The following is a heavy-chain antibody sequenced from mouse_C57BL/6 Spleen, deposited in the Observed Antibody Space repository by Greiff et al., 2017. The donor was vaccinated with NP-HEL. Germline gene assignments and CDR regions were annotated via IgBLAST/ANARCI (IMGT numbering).Heavy chain of an antibody. D-gene: IGHD2-2*01. Sequence: QVQLKESGAELVKPGASVKISCKASGYAFSSYWMNWVKQRPGKGLEWIGQIYPGDGDTNYNGKFKGKATLTADKSSSTAYMQLSSLTSEDSAVYFCARRGGLRDHWYFDVWGTGTTVTVSS. CDR2: IYPGDGDT. J-gene: IGHJ1*03. V-gene: IGHV1-80*01. CDR1: GYAFSSYW. CDR3: ARRGGLRDHWYFDV.